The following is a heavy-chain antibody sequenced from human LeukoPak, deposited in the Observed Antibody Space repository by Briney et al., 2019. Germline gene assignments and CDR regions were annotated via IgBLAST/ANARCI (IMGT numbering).Heavy chain of an antibody. Sequence: PSETLSLTCAVYGGSFSGYYWSWSRQPPGKGLEWIGEINHRGSTNYNPSLKSRVTISVDTSKNQFSLKLSSVTAADTAVYYCARGRMFYDFWSGIDAFDIWGQGTMVTVSS. CDR3: ARGRMFYDFWSGIDAFDI. D-gene: IGHD3-3*01. CDR2: INHRGST. V-gene: IGHV4-34*01. CDR1: GGSFSGYY. J-gene: IGHJ3*02.